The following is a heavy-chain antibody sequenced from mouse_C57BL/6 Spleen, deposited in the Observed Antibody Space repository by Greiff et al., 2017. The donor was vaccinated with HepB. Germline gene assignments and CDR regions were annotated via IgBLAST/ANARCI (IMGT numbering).Heavy chain of an antibody. CDR2: ISSGSSTI. D-gene: IGHD2-3*01. J-gene: IGHJ4*01. CDR3: AREGWLLRRYAMDY. CDR1: GFTFSDYG. V-gene: IGHV5-17*01. Sequence: EVQGVESGGGLVKPGGSLKLSCAASGFTFSDYGMHWVRRAPEKGLEWVAYISSGSSTIYYAATVKGRFTISRDNAKNTLFLQMTSLRSEDTAMYYCAREGWLLRRYAMDYWGQGTSVTVSS.